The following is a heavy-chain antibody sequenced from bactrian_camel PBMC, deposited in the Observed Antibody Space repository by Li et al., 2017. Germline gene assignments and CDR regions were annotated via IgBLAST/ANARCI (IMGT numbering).Heavy chain of an antibody. CDR2: LDADGTTT. V-gene: IGHV3S53*01. CDR1: GNFDSDRC. D-gene: IGHD2*01. CDR3: AADRHRPVIGCTPGHQGYSY. J-gene: IGHJ4*01. Sequence: HVQLVESGGGSVQAGGPLRLSCATSGNFDSDRCMAWLRQAPGKEREGVALLDADGTTTKYADSVKGRFTISKDSAKNTLYLQMDSLKPEDQAMYYCAADRHRPVIGCTPGHQGYSYWGQGTQVTVS.